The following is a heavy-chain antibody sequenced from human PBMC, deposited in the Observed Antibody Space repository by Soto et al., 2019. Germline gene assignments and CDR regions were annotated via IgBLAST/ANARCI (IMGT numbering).Heavy chain of an antibody. D-gene: IGHD5-18*01. Sequence: PSETLSLTCTVSGGSISSYYWSWIRQPPGKGLEWIGYIYYSGSTNYTPSLKSRVTISVDTSKNQFSLKLSSVTAADTAVYYCARAFVQLWSPEYFDYWGQGTLVTVSS. V-gene: IGHV4-59*01. CDR1: GGSISSYY. CDR2: IYYSGST. CDR3: ARAFVQLWSPEYFDY. J-gene: IGHJ4*02.